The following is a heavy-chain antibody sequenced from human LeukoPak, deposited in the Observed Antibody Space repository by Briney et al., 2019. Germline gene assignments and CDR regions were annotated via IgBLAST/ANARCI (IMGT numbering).Heavy chain of an antibody. CDR1: GGSISSSSYY. Sequence: SETLSLTCTVSGGSISSSSYYWGWIRQPPGKGLEWIGIIYYSGSTNYNPSLKSRVTISVDTSKNQFSLKLSSVTAADTAVYYCARRGLAYCGGDCYYYYFDYWGQGTLVTVSS. CDR3: ARRGLAYCGGDCYYYYFDY. D-gene: IGHD2-21*02. CDR2: IYYSGST. V-gene: IGHV4-39*07. J-gene: IGHJ4*02.